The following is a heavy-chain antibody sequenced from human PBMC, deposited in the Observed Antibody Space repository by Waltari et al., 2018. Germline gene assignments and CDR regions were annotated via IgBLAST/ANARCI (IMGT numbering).Heavy chain of an antibody. CDR3: ARVWAVAGSIDY. CDR1: GYTFTGYY. D-gene: IGHD6-19*01. J-gene: IGHJ4*02. CDR2: INPTSGGT. Sequence: QVQLVQSGAEVKKPGASVKVSCKASGYTFTGYYMHGVRQAPGQGLEWMGWINPTSGGTNYEQKCQGRVTMTRDTSISTAYMELSRLRSDDTSVYYCARVWAVAGSIDYWGQGTLVTVSS. V-gene: IGHV1-2*02.